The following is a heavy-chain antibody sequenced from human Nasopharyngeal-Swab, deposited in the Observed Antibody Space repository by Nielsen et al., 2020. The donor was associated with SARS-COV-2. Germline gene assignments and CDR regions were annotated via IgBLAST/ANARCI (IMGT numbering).Heavy chain of an antibody. CDR1: RGSISSDDYY. D-gene: IGHD3-22*01. V-gene: IGHV4-30-4*01. Sequence: SETLSLTCTVSRGSISSDDYYWSWIRQPPGKGLEWIGYIHYSGTTYYNPSLKSRVTISVDTSKGQFSLRLSSVTAADTAVYYCARFFYYGNGSYYYTFDIWGQGTMVTVSS. CDR2: IHYSGTT. J-gene: IGHJ3*02. CDR3: ARFFYYGNGSYYYTFDI.